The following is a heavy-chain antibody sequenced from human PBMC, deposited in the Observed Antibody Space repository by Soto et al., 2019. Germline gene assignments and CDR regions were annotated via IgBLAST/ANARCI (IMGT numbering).Heavy chain of an antibody. J-gene: IGHJ2*01. CDR1: GYTFTSYG. Sequence: ASVKVSCKASGYTFTSYGISWVRQAPGQGLEWMGWISAYNGNTNYAQKLQGRVTMTTDTSTSTAYMELRSLRSDDTAVYYCATDLYYDILTFFSQCYGHYRMLDCFPRSRVSDL. D-gene: IGHD3-9*01. CDR2: ISAYNGNT. V-gene: IGHV1-18*01. CDR3: ATDLYYDILTFFSQCYGHYRMLDCFPRSRVSDL.